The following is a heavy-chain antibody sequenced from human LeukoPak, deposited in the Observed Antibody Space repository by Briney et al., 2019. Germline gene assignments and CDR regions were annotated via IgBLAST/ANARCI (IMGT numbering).Heavy chain of an antibody. CDR3: AREEVRYSSGWYESYFVY. V-gene: IGHV4-59*12. CDR1: GGSISSYY. CDR2: IYYSGST. D-gene: IGHD6-19*01. J-gene: IGHJ4*02. Sequence: SETLSLTCTVSGGSISSYYWSWIRQPPGKGLERIGYIYYSGSTNYNSPVKSPVSISEGPSKNHLSLRLSSVTAADTAVYYCAREEVRYSSGWYESYFVYWGQGTLVTVSS.